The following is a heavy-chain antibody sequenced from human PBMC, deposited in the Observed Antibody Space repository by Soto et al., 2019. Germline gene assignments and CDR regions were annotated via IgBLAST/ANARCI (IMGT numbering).Heavy chain of an antibody. D-gene: IGHD4-17*01. Sequence: PGESLKISCEGSGFTFASYWIGWVRQMPGKVLEWMGIVYPGDSDTRYGPSFQGQVTISADKSISTAYLQWNNLKASDTAIYYCARIGHDYRGYSAAFDYWGQGXLVTVYS. J-gene: IGHJ4*02. CDR1: GFTFASYW. CDR3: ARIGHDYRGYSAAFDY. V-gene: IGHV5-51*01. CDR2: VYPGDSDT.